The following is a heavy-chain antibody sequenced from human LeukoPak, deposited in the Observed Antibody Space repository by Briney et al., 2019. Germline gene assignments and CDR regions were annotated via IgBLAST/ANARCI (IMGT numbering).Heavy chain of an antibody. V-gene: IGHV3-30-3*01. D-gene: IGHD1-26*01. Sequence: PGGSLRLSCAASGFTFSSYAMHWVRQAPGKGLEWVAVISYDGSNKYYADSVKGRFTISRDNAKNSLYLQMNSLRAEDTAVYYCARAWEIDQFDYWGQGTLVTVSS. CDR1: GFTFSSYA. CDR2: ISYDGSNK. CDR3: ARAWEIDQFDY. J-gene: IGHJ4*02.